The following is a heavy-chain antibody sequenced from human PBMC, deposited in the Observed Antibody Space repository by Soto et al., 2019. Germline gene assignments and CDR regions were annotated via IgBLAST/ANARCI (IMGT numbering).Heavy chain of an antibody. CDR1: GYSFSNFW. V-gene: IGHV5-51*01. J-gene: IGHJ4*01. Sequence: GESLKISCQASGYSFSNFWIAWVRQMPGEGLEWLGIIYPDDSDTRYSPSFLGQVTISADKSIKTTYLQWSSLKASDTAIYFCASSVLVTSTMNYFDFWGHGTLVTVSS. CDR2: IYPDDSDT. CDR3: ASSVLVTSTMNYFDF. D-gene: IGHD2-8*02.